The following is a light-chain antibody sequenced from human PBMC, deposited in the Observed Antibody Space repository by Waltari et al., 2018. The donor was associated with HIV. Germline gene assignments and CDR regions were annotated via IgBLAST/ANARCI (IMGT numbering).Light chain of an antibody. CDR3: CSYAGNFIYV. CDR2: DVT. Sequence: QSALTQPRSVSGSPGHSVTISCTGPSRDIGIYNYVSWYQQHPGKAPKLLISDVTRRPSGVPDRFSGSKSGNTASLTISGLQADDEADYYCCSYAGNFIYVFGTGTKVTVL. V-gene: IGLV2-11*01. CDR1: SRDIGIYNY. J-gene: IGLJ1*01.